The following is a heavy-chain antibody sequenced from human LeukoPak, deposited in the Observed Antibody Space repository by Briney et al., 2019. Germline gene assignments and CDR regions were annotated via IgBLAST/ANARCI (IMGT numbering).Heavy chain of an antibody. V-gene: IGHV1-2*02. CDR2: INPNSGGT. Sequence: GASVKVSCKASGYTFTGYYMHWVRQAPGQGLEWMGWINPNSGGTNYAQKFQGRVTMTRDTSISTAYMELSRLRSDDTAVYYCVRDSTVGIYGDYRVPPDYWGQGTLVTVSS. CDR3: VRDSTVGIYGDYRVPPDY. D-gene: IGHD4-17*01. J-gene: IGHJ4*02. CDR1: GYTFTGYY.